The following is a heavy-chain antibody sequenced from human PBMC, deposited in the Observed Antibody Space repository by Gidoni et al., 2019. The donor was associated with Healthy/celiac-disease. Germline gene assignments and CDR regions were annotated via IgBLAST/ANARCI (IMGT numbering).Heavy chain of an antibody. J-gene: IGHJ4*02. CDR2: ISGSGGST. CDR1: GFTFSSYA. V-gene: IGHV3-23*01. Sequence: EVQLLESGGGLVQPGGSLRLSCAASGFTFSSYAMSWVRQAPGKGLEWVSAISGSGGSTYYADSVKGRFTISRDNSKNTLYLQMNSLRAEDTAVYYCAKDGHCSSTSCYPSFLPLKNNHFDYWGQGTLVTVSS. CDR3: AKDGHCSSTSCYPSFLPLKNNHFDY. D-gene: IGHD2-2*01.